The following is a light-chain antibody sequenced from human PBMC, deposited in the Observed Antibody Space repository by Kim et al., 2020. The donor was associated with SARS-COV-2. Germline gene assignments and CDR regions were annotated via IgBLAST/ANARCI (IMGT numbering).Light chain of an antibody. CDR2: AKD. CDR3: KSRDSSGCSYV. V-gene: IGLV3-19*01. J-gene: IGLJ1*01. CDR1: SLRNYY. Sequence: SSELTQDPAVSVALGQTVRITCQGDSLRNYYASWYHQRPGQAPFLVIYAKDTRPSGIPDRFSGSSAGDTASLTITEAQAEDEGDYFCKSRDSSGCSYVFGTGTKVTVL.